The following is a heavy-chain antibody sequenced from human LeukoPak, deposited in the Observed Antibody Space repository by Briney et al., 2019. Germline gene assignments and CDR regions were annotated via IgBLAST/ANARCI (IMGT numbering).Heavy chain of an antibody. CDR1: GGSISSYY. V-gene: IGHV4-59*08. J-gene: IGHJ4*02. D-gene: IGHD3-10*01. Sequence: PSETLSLTCTVSGGSISSYYWSWIRQPPGKGLEWIGYIYYSGSTNYNPSLKSRVTISVDTSKNQFSLKLSSVTAADTAVYYCAESYYYGSGSYSPDQYYWGQGTLVTVSS. CDR2: IYYSGST. CDR3: AESYYYGSGSYSPDQYY.